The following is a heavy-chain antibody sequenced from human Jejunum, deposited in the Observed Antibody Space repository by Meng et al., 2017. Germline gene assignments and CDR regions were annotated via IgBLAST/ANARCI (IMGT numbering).Heavy chain of an antibody. CDR3: AKETAYHTPFDN. D-gene: IGHD2-2*01. V-gene: IGHV3-23*04. CDR1: GFTFSGTW. J-gene: IGHJ4*02. Sequence: EVQLVDSGGGFVQSGGSLRLSCTASGFTFSGTWMHWVRQVPGKGLVWVSAISSSGGSTYYADSVKGRFTISRDNSKNTLFLQMNGLRAEDTAVYYCAKETAYHTPFDNWGQGTLVTVSS. CDR2: ISSSGGST.